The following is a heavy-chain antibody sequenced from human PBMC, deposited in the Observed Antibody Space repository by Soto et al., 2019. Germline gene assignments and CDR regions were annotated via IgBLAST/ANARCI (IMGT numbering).Heavy chain of an antibody. CDR3: AKSGSSFRPSLGYFDY. Sequence: QVQLDQSGAEVKKPGASVKVSCKASGFTFTGHYIHWVRQAPGQGLEWMGWINPNSGGTSYAQKFQGRLTMTTDTSITTAYMELSRLSSDDTAFYYCAKSGSSFRPSLGYFDYWGQGTLVTVSS. CDR2: INPNSGGT. V-gene: IGHV1-2*02. D-gene: IGHD1-1*01. CDR1: GFTFTGHY. J-gene: IGHJ4*02.